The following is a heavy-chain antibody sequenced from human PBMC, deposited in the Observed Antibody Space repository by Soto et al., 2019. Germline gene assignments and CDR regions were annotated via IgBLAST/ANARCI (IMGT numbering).Heavy chain of an antibody. Sequence: EVQLVESGGGLVQPGRSLRLSCAASGFTFDDYAMHWVRQAPGKGLEWVSGISWNSGSIGYADSVKGRFTISRDNAKISLYLQMNSLRAEDTALYYCAKDTRGSYCTNGVCPMDYYMDVWGKGTTVTVSS. V-gene: IGHV3-9*01. J-gene: IGHJ6*03. CDR1: GFTFDDYA. D-gene: IGHD2-8*01. CDR2: ISWNSGSI. CDR3: AKDTRGSYCTNGVCPMDYYMDV.